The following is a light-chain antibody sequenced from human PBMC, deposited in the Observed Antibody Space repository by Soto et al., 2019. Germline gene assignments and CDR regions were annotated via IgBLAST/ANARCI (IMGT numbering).Light chain of an antibody. V-gene: IGLV2-14*01. CDR1: SSDVDTFNF. Sequence: QSALTQPASVSGSPGQSITISCTGTSSDVDTFNFVSWFQQHPGKAPKLIIYEVSNRPSGVSNRFSGSKSGNTASLTISGLQTEDEADYYCSSFTTTVTLVFGGGTKVTVL. CDR3: SSFTTTVTLV. J-gene: IGLJ2*01. CDR2: EVS.